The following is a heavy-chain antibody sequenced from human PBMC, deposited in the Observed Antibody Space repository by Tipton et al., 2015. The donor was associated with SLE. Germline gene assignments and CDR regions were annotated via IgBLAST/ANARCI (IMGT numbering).Heavy chain of an antibody. CDR3: ARHDLSGQFFDF. CDR2: VYPGDSDT. Sequence: QLVQSGAEVKKSGESLKISCEGSGYRFNSYWIGWVRQRPGRGLEWMGIVYPGDSDTRYSPSFQGQVTISVDRSISTAYLQWSSLKASDTAMYYCARHDLSGQFFDFWGQGTPVTVSS. CDR1: GYRFNSYW. J-gene: IGHJ4*02. D-gene: IGHD2-15*01. V-gene: IGHV5-51*01.